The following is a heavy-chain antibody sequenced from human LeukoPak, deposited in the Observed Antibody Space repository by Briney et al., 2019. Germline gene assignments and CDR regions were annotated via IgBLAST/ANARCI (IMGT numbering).Heavy chain of an antibody. Sequence: GGSLRLSCAASGFTLSTYSLNWVRQAPGKGLEWISSISSSSLYIYYAESVKGRFTISRDNSKNTLHLQMNSLRDEDRAVYYCAKSIAVAGLGGGRIFDYWGQGTLVAVSS. CDR2: ISSSSLYI. D-gene: IGHD6-19*01. CDR3: AKSIAVAGLGGGRIFDY. J-gene: IGHJ4*02. CDR1: GFTLSTYS. V-gene: IGHV3-21*01.